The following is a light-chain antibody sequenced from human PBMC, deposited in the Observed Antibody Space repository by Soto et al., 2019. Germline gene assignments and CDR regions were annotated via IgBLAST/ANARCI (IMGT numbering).Light chain of an antibody. CDR2: DTS. Sequence: EVVMTQSPATLSVSPGDGATLSCRACQNVHSNLAWYQQKPGQAPRLLIYDTSTRATDIPFRFSGGGSGTEFTLTISSLQSEDFAVYYCQHYNNWPLTFGGGTKVEIK. CDR1: QNVHSN. CDR3: QHYNNWPLT. V-gene: IGKV3-15*01. J-gene: IGKJ4*01.